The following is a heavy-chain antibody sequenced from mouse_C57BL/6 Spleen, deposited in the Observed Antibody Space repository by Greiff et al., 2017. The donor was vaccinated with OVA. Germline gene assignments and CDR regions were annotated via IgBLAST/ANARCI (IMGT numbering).Heavy chain of an antibody. CDR3: ARSSGSSYDGYAMDY. Sequence: QVQLKQPGTELVKPGASVKLSCKASGYTFTSYWMHWVKQRPGQGLEWIGNINPSNGGTNYNEKFKSKATLTVDKSSSTAYMQLSSLTSEDSAVYYCARSSGSSYDGYAMDYWGQGTSVTVSS. CDR1: GYTFTSYW. D-gene: IGHD1-1*01. CDR2: INPSNGGT. V-gene: IGHV1-53*01. J-gene: IGHJ4*01.